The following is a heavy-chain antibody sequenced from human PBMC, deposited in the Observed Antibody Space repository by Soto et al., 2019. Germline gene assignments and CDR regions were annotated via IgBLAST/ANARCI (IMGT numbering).Heavy chain of an antibody. Sequence: QVQLQESGPGLVKPSETLSLTCTVSGGSISSYYWSWIRQPPGKGLEWIGYIYYSGSTNYNPPLKSRVTIAVDTSKNQFSLKLSSVTAADPAVYYCAREGLTGTIGLYYYYGLDVWGQGTTVTVSS. J-gene: IGHJ6*02. D-gene: IGHD1-7*01. CDR1: GGSISSYY. CDR2: IYYSGST. V-gene: IGHV4-59*01. CDR3: AREGLTGTIGLYYYYGLDV.